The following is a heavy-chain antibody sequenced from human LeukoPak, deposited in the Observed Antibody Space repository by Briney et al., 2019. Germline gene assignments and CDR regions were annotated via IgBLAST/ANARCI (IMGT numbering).Heavy chain of an antibody. V-gene: IGHV4-38-2*02. CDR2: IYHSGST. CDR1: GYSISSAYY. Sequence: SETLSLTCTVSGYSISSAYYWGWIRQPPGKGLEWIGTIYHSGSTYYNPSLKSRVTISVDTSKNQFSLKLSSVTAADTAVYYCARGGYSYGSRFDYWGQGTLVTVSS. CDR3: ARGGYSYGSRFDY. D-gene: IGHD5-18*01. J-gene: IGHJ4*02.